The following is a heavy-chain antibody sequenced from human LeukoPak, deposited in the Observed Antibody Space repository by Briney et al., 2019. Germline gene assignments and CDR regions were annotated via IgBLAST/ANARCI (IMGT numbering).Heavy chain of an antibody. J-gene: IGHJ4*02. Sequence: TSETLSLTCTVSGGSISSYYWSWIRQPPGEGLEWIGFIYHSGSTNYNPSLKSRVTISVDTSTNQFSLKMKSVTAADTAVYYCAKHPFDSGDYFDEWGQGTLVTVSS. CDR3: AKHPFDSGDYFDE. CDR2: IYHSGST. V-gene: IGHV4-59*08. CDR1: GGSISSYY. D-gene: IGHD3-22*01.